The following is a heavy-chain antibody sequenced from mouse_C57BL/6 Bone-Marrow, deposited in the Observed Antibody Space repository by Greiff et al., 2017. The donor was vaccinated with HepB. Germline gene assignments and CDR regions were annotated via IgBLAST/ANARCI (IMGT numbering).Heavy chain of an antibody. J-gene: IGHJ2*01. CDR3: TTPIYYYGSSSYFDY. Sequence: VQLQQSGAELVRPGASVKLSCTASGFNIKDDYMHWVKQRPEQGLAWIGWIDPENGDTEYASKFQGKATITADTSSNTAYLQLSSLTSEDTAVYYCTTPIYYYGSSSYFDYWGQGTTLTVSS. CDR1: GFNIKDDY. D-gene: IGHD1-1*01. CDR2: IDPENGDT. V-gene: IGHV14-4*01.